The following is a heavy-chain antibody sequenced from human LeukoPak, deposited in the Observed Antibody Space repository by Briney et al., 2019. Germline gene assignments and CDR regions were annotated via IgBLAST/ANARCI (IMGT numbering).Heavy chain of an antibody. CDR1: GFTFSDYY. Sequence: PGGSLRLSCAASGFTFSDYYMSWIRQAPGKGLEWVSYISSSGSTIYYADSVKGRFTISRDNAKNSLYLQTDSLRAEDTAVYYCARDEYSSGWTYSGDYWGQGTLVTVSS. V-gene: IGHV3-11*01. J-gene: IGHJ4*02. D-gene: IGHD6-19*01. CDR2: ISSSGSTI. CDR3: ARDEYSSGWTYSGDY.